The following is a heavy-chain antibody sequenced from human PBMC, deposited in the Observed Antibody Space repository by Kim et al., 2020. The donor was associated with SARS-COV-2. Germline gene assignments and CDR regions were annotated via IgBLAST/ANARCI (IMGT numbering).Heavy chain of an antibody. D-gene: IGHD2-21*02. V-gene: IGHV4-39*01. Sequence: SETLSLTCTVSGCSISSSSYYWGWLRQPPGKGLEWLGSIYYSGSTYYNPSLKSRVTISVNTSKNQFSLKLSSVTDADTAVYYCARRAYCGGGCYTGRFGYWGQGTLVTVSS. CDR3: ARRAYCGGGCYTGRFGY. CDR1: GCSISSSSYY. J-gene: IGHJ4*02. CDR2: IYYSGST.